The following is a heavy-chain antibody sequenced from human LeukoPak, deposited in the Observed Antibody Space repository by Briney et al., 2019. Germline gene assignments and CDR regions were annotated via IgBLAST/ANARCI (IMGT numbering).Heavy chain of an antibody. V-gene: IGHV1-2*02. Sequence: ASVKVSCKASGYTFTGYYKHWVRQAPGQGLEWMGWINPNSGGTNYAQKFQGRVTMTRDTSISTAYMELSRLRSDDTAVYYCASLGYCSSTSCQEYYFDYWGQGTLVTVSS. CDR1: GYTFTGYY. J-gene: IGHJ4*02. CDR3: ASLGYCSSTSCQEYYFDY. CDR2: INPNSGGT. D-gene: IGHD2-2*01.